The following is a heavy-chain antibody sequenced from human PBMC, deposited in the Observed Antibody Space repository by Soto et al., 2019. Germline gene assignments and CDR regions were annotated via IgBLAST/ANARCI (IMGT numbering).Heavy chain of an antibody. V-gene: IGHV4-39*01. CDR1: DDSINSDKYY. J-gene: IGHJ4*02. Sequence: QLQLQESGPGLVKPSETLSLTCSVSDDSINSDKYYWGWIRQPPRKGLEWIGSIYYRGNAYYNPSLHTRVTMSLDKSKSQFSLKLTSVTAADSAVYFCARLEGLATISYYFDFWGPGALVTVSS. CDR3: ARLEGLATISYYFDF. D-gene: IGHD3-9*01. CDR2: IYYRGNA.